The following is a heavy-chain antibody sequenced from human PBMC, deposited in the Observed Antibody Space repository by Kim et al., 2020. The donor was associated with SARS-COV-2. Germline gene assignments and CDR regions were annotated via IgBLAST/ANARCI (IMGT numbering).Heavy chain of an antibody. J-gene: IGHJ5*02. V-gene: IGHV1-46*01. CDR2: INPSGGST. Sequence: ASVKVSCKASGYTFTSYYMHWVRQAPGQGLEWMGIINPSGGSTSYAQKFQGRVTMTRDTSTSTVYMELSSLRSEDTAVYYCARDRRVAAAGKNWFDPWGQGTLVTVSS. CDR3: ARDRRVAAAGKNWFDP. D-gene: IGHD6-13*01. CDR1: GYTFTSYY.